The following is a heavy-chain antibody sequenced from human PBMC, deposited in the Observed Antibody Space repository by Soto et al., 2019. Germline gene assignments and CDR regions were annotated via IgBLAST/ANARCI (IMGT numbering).Heavy chain of an antibody. V-gene: IGHV1-18*01. J-gene: IGHJ6*02. CDR2: ISAYNGNT. CDR1: GYSFTTYG. Sequence: QVQLVQSGGEVKKPGASVKVSCKTSGYSFTTYGISWVRQAPGQGLEWMGWISAYNGNTNYAQKPRXXXTXXTDTSTSTAYMELRSLRSDDTAVYYCAREGPAPYYYCGMDVWGQGSTVTVSS. CDR3: AREGPAPYYYCGMDV.